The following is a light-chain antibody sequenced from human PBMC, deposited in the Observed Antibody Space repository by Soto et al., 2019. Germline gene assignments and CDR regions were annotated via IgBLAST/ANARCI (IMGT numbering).Light chain of an antibody. V-gene: IGLV2-14*01. Sequence: QSVLTQPASVSGSPGQPITISCTGTSSDVGGYNYVSWYQQHPGKAPKLMIYDVSNRPSGVSNRFSGSKSGNTASLTISGLQAEDEADYYCSSYTSNSTVVFGGGTKLTVL. CDR2: DVS. CDR3: SSYTSNSTVV. CDR1: SSDVGGYNY. J-gene: IGLJ2*01.